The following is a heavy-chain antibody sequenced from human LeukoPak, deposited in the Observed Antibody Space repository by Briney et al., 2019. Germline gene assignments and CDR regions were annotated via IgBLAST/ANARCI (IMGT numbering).Heavy chain of an antibody. V-gene: IGHV3-21*01. J-gene: IGHJ4*02. CDR3: AKPRDYSSSVGGGSDY. CDR2: ISSRSSYI. CDR1: GFTFSSYT. Sequence: GGSLRLSCAASGFTFSSYTMNWVRQAPGKGLEWVSSISSRSSYIYYADSVKGRFTISRDNAKNSLYLQMNSLTAEDTAVYYCAKPRDYSSSVGGGSDYWGQGTLVTVSS. D-gene: IGHD6-6*01.